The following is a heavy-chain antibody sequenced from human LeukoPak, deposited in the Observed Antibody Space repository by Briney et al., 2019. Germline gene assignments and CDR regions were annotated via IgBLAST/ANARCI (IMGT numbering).Heavy chain of an antibody. D-gene: IGHD2/OR15-2a*01. J-gene: IGHJ4*02. CDR3: ARESAIVLVPFDS. Sequence: GGSLRLSCAASGFSFTSYWMHWVRQAPGKGLVWVSRINSDGNSTTYADSVKGRFTISRDNAKNTLYLQMNTLRGEDTAVYYCARESAIVLVPFDSWGQGTLVTVSS. V-gene: IGHV3-74*01. CDR1: GFSFTSYW. CDR2: INSDGNST.